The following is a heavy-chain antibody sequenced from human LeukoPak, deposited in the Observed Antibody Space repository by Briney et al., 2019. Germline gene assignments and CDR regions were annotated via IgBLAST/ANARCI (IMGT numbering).Heavy chain of an antibody. D-gene: IGHD1-26*01. CDR1: GFTFSSYE. J-gene: IGHJ3*02. CDR3: ARVQGRYDAFDI. V-gene: IGHV3-48*03. Sequence: GGSLRLSCAASGFTFSSYEMNWVRQAPGKGLGWVSYISSSGSTIYYADSVKGRFTISRDNAKNSLYLQMNSLRAEDTAVYYCARVQGRYDAFDIWGQGTMVTVSS. CDR2: ISSSGSTI.